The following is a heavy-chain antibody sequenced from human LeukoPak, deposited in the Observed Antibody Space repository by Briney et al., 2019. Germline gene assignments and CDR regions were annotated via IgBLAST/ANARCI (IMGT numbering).Heavy chain of an antibody. J-gene: IGHJ4*02. CDR1: RFTFSNAW. D-gene: IGHD3-10*01. V-gene: IGHV3-15*01. CDR2: IKSKTVGGTT. Sequence: GGSLRLSCAASRFTFSNAWMSWVRQAPGKGLEWVGRIKSKTVGGTTDYAAPVKGRFTISRDDSKNTLYLQMNSLKTEDTAVYYCTRDGEFFDYWGQGTLVTVSS. CDR3: TRDGEFFDY.